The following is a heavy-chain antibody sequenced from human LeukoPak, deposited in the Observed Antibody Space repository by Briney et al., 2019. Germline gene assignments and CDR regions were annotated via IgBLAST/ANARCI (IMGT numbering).Heavy chain of an antibody. J-gene: IGHJ3*02. CDR1: GGSISSYY. CDR2: IYYSGST. CDR3: ARDYVSDHFWSGSAQDAFDI. Sequence: PSETLSLTCTVSGGSISSYYWSWIRQPPGKGLEWIGYIYYSGSTNYNPSLKSRVTISVDTSKNQFSLKLSSVTAADTAVYYCARDYVSDHFWSGSAQDAFDIWGQGTMVTVSS. D-gene: IGHD3-3*02. V-gene: IGHV4-59*01.